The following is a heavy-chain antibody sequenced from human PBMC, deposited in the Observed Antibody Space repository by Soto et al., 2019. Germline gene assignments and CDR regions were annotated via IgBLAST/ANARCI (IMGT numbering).Heavy chain of an antibody. V-gene: IGHV3-7*03. CDR3: ARYAATGHFDY. D-gene: IGHD2-2*01. CDR2: IKQDGSEK. J-gene: IGHJ4*02. CDR1: GFTFSSYW. Sequence: EVQLVESGEGLVQPGGSLRLSCAASGFTFSSYWMSWVRQAPGKGLEWVANIKQDGSEKYYVDSVKGRFTMSRDNAKNSLYLQMNSLRAEDTAVYYCARYAATGHFDYWGQGTLVTVSS.